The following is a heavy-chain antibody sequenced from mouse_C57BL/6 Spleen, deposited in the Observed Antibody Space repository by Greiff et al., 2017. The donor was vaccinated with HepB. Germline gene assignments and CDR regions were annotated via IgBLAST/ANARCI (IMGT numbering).Heavy chain of an antibody. CDR2: IDPNSGGT. Sequence: VQLQQPGAELVKPGASVKLSCKASGYTFTSYWMHWVKQRPGRGLEWIGRIDPNSGGTKYNEKFKSKATLTVDKPSSTAYMQLSSLTSEDSAVYYCARDRITTVVATDYYAMDYWGQGTSVTVSS. CDR1: GYTFTSYW. D-gene: IGHD1-1*01. V-gene: IGHV1-72*01. J-gene: IGHJ4*01. CDR3: ARDRITTVVATDYYAMDY.